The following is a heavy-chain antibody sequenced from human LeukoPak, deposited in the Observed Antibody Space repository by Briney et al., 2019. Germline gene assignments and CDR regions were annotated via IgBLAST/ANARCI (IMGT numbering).Heavy chain of an antibody. Sequence: GGSLRLSCAVSGFTFSIHGMNWVRQAPGKGLEWVSYISSSGSTIYYADSVKGRFTISRDNAKNSLYLQMNSLRAEDTAVYYCARTFHQTYYDILTGSSRDDYWGQGALVTVSS. V-gene: IGHV3-48*04. CDR3: ARTFHQTYYDILTGSSRDDY. D-gene: IGHD3-9*01. J-gene: IGHJ4*02. CDR2: ISSSGSTI. CDR1: GFTFSIHG.